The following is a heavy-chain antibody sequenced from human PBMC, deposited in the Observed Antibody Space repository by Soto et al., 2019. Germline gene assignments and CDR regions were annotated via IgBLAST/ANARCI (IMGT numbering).Heavy chain of an antibody. CDR1: GFTFSSYA. J-gene: IGHJ3*02. CDR2: ISGSGGST. CDR3: AKARGLRYCSGGSCYSPEQDAFDI. Sequence: GGSLRLSCAASGFTFSSYAMSWVRQAPGKGLEWVSAISGSGGSTYYADSVKGRFTISRDNSKNTLYLQMNSLRAEDTAVYYCAKARGLRYCSGGSCYSPEQDAFDIWGQGTMVTVSS. V-gene: IGHV3-23*01. D-gene: IGHD2-15*01.